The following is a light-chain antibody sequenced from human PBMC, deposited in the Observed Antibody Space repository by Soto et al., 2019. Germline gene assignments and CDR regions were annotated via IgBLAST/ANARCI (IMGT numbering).Light chain of an antibody. CDR2: GVS. Sequence: EIVLTQSPGTLYLSPGERATLSCRASQSVSSNYLAWYQQKPGQALRLLIYGVSSRATGIPYRISGSGSGTDVTLTISRLEPEDFAVYYCQQYGSLITFGQGTRLEIK. V-gene: IGKV3-20*01. CDR3: QQYGSLIT. J-gene: IGKJ5*01. CDR1: QSVSSNY.